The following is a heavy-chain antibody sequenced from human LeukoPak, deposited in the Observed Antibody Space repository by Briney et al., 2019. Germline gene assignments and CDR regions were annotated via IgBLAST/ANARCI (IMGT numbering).Heavy chain of an antibody. D-gene: IGHD2-15*01. Sequence: GGSLRLSCAASGFTFSSYGMHWVRQAPGKGLEWVSAISNNGGHTYYADSVQGRFTISRDNSKSTLCLQMNSLRAEDTAVYYCAKQLGYCSDGSCYFPYWGQGTLVTVSS. V-gene: IGHV3-23*01. CDR2: ISNNGGHT. J-gene: IGHJ4*02. CDR3: AKQLGYCSDGSCYFPY. CDR1: GFTFSSYG.